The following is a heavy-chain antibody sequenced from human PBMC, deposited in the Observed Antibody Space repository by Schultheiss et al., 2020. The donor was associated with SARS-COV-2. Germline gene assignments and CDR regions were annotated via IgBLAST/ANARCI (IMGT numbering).Heavy chain of an antibody. Sequence: GGSLRLSCAASGFTFSSYWMHWVRQAPGKGLEWVSGISWNSGSIGYADSVKGRFTISRDNSKNTLYLQMNSLRAEDTAVYYCAREARSSNAFDIWGQGTMVTVSS. CDR1: GFTFSSYW. CDR2: ISWNSGSI. CDR3: AREARSSNAFDI. D-gene: IGHD2-2*01. J-gene: IGHJ3*02. V-gene: IGHV3-74*01.